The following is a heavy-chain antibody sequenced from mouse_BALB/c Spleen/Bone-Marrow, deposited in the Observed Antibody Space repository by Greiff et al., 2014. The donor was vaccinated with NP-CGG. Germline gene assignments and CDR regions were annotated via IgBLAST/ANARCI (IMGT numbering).Heavy chain of an antibody. CDR1: GYTFTSYW. J-gene: IGHJ3*01. Sequence: VQVVESGAELVKPGASVKLSCKASGYTFTSYWMHWVKQRPGQGLEWIGEINPSNGRADYNEKFRSKATLTVDRSSSTAYMQLSSLTAEDSAVYYGARAGGYDGFADWGQGTLVTVSA. CDR3: ARAGGYDGFAD. V-gene: IGHV1S81*02. D-gene: IGHD2-2*01. CDR2: INPSNGRA.